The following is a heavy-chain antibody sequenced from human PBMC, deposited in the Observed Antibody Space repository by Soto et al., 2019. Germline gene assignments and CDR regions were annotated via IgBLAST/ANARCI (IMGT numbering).Heavy chain of an antibody. J-gene: IGHJ6*02. V-gene: IGHV1-69*01. Sequence: QVQLVQSGAEVKKPGSSVKVSCKASGDTDTNYAISWVRQAPGQGLEWMGGIFPKFGTTYSAQKLQDRLTITADESTSTVYMQLSSLRLDDTAVYYCEAEMTCGKLSVVWGQGTTVTVSS. D-gene: IGHD2-21*01. CDR1: GDTDTNYA. CDR2: IFPKFGTT. CDR3: EAEMTCGKLSVV.